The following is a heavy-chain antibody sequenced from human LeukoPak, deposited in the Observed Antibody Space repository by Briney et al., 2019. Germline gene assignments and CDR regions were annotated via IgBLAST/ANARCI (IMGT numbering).Heavy chain of an antibody. CDR1: GGSITSYY. J-gene: IGHJ3*02. Sequence: SETLSLTCTVSGGSITSYYWNWIRQPPGKGLEWIGYIYYSGSTNYNPSLKSRVTISVDTSKNQFSLKLNSVTAADTAIYYCATHRRSGSGGSENAFEIWGQGTMVTVSS. V-gene: IGHV4-59*08. D-gene: IGHD5-12*01. CDR2: IYYSGST. CDR3: ATHRRSGSGGSENAFEI.